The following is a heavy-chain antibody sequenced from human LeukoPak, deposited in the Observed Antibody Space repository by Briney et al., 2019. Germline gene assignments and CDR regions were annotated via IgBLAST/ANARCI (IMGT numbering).Heavy chain of an antibody. Sequence: SVKVSCKASGGTFSSYAISWVRQAPGQGLEWMGGIIPIFGTANYAQKFQGRVTITADESTSTAYMELSSLRSEDTAVYYCARADGYCSSTSCYGYYYYMDVWGEGTTVTVSS. CDR2: IIPIFGTA. CDR1: GGTFSSYA. CDR3: ARADGYCSSTSCYGYYYYMDV. D-gene: IGHD2-2*01. V-gene: IGHV1-69*13. J-gene: IGHJ6*03.